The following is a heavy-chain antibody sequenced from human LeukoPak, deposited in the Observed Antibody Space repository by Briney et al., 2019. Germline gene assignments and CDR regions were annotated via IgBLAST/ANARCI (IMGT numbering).Heavy chain of an antibody. V-gene: IGHV3-7*01. Sequence: GGSLRLSCAASGFTFSSYWMSWVRQAPGKGLEWVANIKQDGSEKYYVDSVKGRFTISRDNAKNSLYLQMNSLRAEDTAVYYCAGDYGSGSYPDAFDIWGQGTMVTVSS. J-gene: IGHJ3*02. CDR2: IKQDGSEK. D-gene: IGHD3-10*01. CDR1: GFTFSSYW. CDR3: AGDYGSGSYPDAFDI.